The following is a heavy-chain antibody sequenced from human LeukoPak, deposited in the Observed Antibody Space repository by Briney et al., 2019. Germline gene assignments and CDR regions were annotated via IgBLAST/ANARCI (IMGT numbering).Heavy chain of an antibody. V-gene: IGHV7-4-1*02. D-gene: IGHD2/OR15-2a*01. CDR3: ARGIVIIPSAINAGDY. Sequence: ASVKVSCMASGYTFTTYALNWVRQAPGQGLEWMGWINTNTGSPTYAQGFTGRFVFSLDTSVSTAYLQISSLKAEDTAVYYCARGIVIIPSAINAGDYWGQGTLVTVSS. CDR1: GYTFTTYA. CDR2: INTNTGSP. J-gene: IGHJ4*02.